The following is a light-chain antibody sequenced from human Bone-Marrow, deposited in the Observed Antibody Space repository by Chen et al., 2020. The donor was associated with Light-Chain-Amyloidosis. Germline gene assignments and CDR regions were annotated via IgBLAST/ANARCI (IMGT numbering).Light chain of an antibody. CDR3: MQGTHWPWT. Sequence: DVVMTQSPLSLPVTLGQPASISCRSSQSLVYSDGNTYLSWFQQRPGQSPRRLIYKVSNRDSGVPDRFGGSASGTDFTLKISRVEAEDVGIYYCMQGTHWPWTFGKGTKVEIK. CDR2: KVS. V-gene: IGKV2-30*01. J-gene: IGKJ1*01. CDR1: QSLVYSDGNTY.